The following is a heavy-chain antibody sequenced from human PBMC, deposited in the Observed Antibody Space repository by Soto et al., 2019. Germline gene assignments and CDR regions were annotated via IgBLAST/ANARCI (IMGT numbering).Heavy chain of an antibody. D-gene: IGHD3-22*01. Sequence: GGSLRLSCAASGLTFSSYWMHWVRQAPGKGLVWVSSISSSSSYIYYADSVKGRFTISRDNAKNSLYLQMNSLRAEDTAVYYCARDLGRYDSSGYPLGYWGQGTLVTVSS. CDR1: GLTFSSYW. V-gene: IGHV3-21*01. CDR2: ISSSSSYI. J-gene: IGHJ4*02. CDR3: ARDLGRYDSSGYPLGY.